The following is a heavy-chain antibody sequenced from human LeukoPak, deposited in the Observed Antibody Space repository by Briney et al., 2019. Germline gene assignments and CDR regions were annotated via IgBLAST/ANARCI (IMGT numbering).Heavy chain of an antibody. CDR3: AKEMWTHLFWFDS. CDR1: GFKFSSYG. D-gene: IGHD5-18*01. J-gene: IGHJ5*01. V-gene: IGHV3-30*18. CDR2: ISSDGNVK. Sequence: PGGSLRLSCATSGFKFSSYGMHWVRQAPGKGLEWVAFISSDGNVKYHPDSVKGRLTISRDNARNTLYLQMNSLRTEDTALYYCAKEMWTHLFWFDSWGQGTLVTVSS.